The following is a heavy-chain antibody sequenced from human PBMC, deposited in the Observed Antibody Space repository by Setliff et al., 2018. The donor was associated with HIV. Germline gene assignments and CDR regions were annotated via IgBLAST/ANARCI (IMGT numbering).Heavy chain of an antibody. J-gene: IGHJ5*02. D-gene: IGHD2-2*01. CDR1: GGSISNSRYY. V-gene: IGHV4-39*07. CDR2: IYYSVTT. CDR3: ARGGTSSNWFGP. Sequence: SETLSLTCTVSGGSISNSRYYWSWIRQPPGKGLEWIGSIYYSVTTNYNPSLKSRATISLDTSKNQFSLKLTSVTAADTAVYYCARGGTSSNWFGPWGQGTLVTVSS.